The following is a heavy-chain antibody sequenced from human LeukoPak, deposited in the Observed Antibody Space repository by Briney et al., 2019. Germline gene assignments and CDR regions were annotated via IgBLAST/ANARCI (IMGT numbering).Heavy chain of an antibody. V-gene: IGHV5-51*01. CDR3: ARHPYNWKSEFDY. J-gene: IGHJ4*02. D-gene: IGHD1-1*01. CDR1: GYSFTSYW. CDR2: IYPGDSDT. Sequence: GESLKISCKGSGYSFTSYWIGWVRQMPGKGLEWMGLIYPGDSDTRYSPSFQGQVTISADKSINTAYLQWTSLEASDTAVYYCARHPYNWKSEFDYWGQGTLVTVSS.